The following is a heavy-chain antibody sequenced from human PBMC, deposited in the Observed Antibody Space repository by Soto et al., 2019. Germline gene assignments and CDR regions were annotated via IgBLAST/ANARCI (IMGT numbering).Heavy chain of an antibody. CDR1: GFTFNSYG. J-gene: IGHJ4*02. D-gene: IGHD1-26*01. Sequence: GGSLRLSCAASGFTFNSYGMHWVRQAPGKGLVWVSRINNDGSITSYADSVKGRFTISRDNAKNTLYLQMNSLRAEDTAVYYCARAIEWELLGYWGQGTLVTVSS. CDR3: ARAIEWELLGY. V-gene: IGHV3-74*01. CDR2: INNDGSIT.